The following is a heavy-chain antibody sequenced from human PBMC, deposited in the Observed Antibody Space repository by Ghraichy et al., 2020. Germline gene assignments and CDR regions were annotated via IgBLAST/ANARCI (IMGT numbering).Heavy chain of an antibody. CDR1: GGSISSYY. CDR2: IYYSGST. Sequence: ETLSLTCTVSGGSISSYYWSWIRQPPGKGLEWIGYIYYSGSTNYNPSLKSRVTISVDTSKNQFSLKLSSVTAADTAVYYCARGRSSGYLQYYFDYWGQGTLVTVSS. CDR3: ARGRSSGYLQYYFDY. V-gene: IGHV4-59*01. J-gene: IGHJ4*02. D-gene: IGHD3-22*01.